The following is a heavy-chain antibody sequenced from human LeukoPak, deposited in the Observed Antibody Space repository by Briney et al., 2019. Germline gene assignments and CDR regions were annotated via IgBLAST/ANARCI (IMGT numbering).Heavy chain of an antibody. CDR3: AKDMSGSYLGDF. J-gene: IGHJ4*02. CDR1: GFTFSSYA. V-gene: IGHV3-23*01. Sequence: PGGSLRLSCPASGFTFSSYAMNWVRQAPGKGLDWVSGISGRDGNTYYADSVKGRFTIPRDNSKNPLYVQVNSLRAGGTAVYFRAKDMSGSYLGDFWGQGTLVTVSS. CDR2: ISGRDGNT. D-gene: IGHD1-26*01.